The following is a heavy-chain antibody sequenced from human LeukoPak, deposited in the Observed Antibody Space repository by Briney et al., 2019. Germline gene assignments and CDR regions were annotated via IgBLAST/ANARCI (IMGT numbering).Heavy chain of an antibody. CDR1: GYTFTGYY. V-gene: IGHV1-2*02. J-gene: IGHJ6*03. CDR2: INPNSGGT. Sequence: ASVKVSCKASGYTFTGYYMRWVRQAPGQGLEWMGWINPNSGGTNYAQKFQGRVTMTRDTSISTAYMELSRLRSDDTAVYYCARVPVRGSQEGGYYYYYMDVWGKGTTVTVSS. D-gene: IGHD3-10*01. CDR3: ARVPVRGSQEGGYYYYYMDV.